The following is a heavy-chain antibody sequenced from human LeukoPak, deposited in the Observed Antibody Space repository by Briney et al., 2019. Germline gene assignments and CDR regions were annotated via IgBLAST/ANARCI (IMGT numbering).Heavy chain of an antibody. CDR1: GFTFSNAW. Sequence: GGSLRLSCAASGFTFSNAWMSWVRQAPGKGLEWVGRIKSKTDGGTTDYAAPVKGRFTISRDYSKNTLYLQMNSLKTEDTAVYYCTTDRTTVTHYYCDYWGQGTLVTVSS. V-gene: IGHV3-15*01. CDR3: TTDRTTVTHYYCDY. J-gene: IGHJ4*02. CDR2: IKSKTDGGTT. D-gene: IGHD4-11*01.